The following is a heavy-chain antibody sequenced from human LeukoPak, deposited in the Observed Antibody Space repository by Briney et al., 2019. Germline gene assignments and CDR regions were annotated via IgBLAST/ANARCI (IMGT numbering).Heavy chain of an antibody. D-gene: IGHD4-17*01. CDR1: GYSFTSYW. CDR3: ARPEEPIGYGDYVGY. V-gene: IGHV5-51*01. CDR2: IYPGDSDT. J-gene: IGHJ4*02. Sequence: GESLKISCKGSGYSFTSYWIGWVRQMPGKGLEWMGIIYPGDSDTRYSPSFQGQVTISADKSISTAYLQWSSLKASDTAMYYCARPEEPIGYGDYVGYWGQGTLVTVSS.